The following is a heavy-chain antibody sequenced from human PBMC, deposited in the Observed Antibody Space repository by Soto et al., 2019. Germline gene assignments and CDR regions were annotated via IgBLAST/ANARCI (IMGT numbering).Heavy chain of an antibody. CDR1: GGSISSSSYY. CDR2: IFYSGST. D-gene: IGHD1-26*01. Sequence: PSETLSLTCTVSGGSISSSSYYWSWIRQPPGKGLEWIGCIFYSGSTNYSPSLRSRVTISVDTSKNQFSLELSSVTAADTAVYYCARDGKVSGSATHWFDPWGQGTLVTVSS. CDR3: ARDGKVSGSATHWFDP. V-gene: IGHV4-61*01. J-gene: IGHJ5*02.